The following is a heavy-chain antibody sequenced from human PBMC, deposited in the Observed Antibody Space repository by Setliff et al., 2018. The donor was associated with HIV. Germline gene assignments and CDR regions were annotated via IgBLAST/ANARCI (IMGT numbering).Heavy chain of an antibody. CDR2: IYTSGST. CDR1: GGSISSGSYY. J-gene: IGHJ4*02. Sequence: SVTLSLTCSVSGGSISSGSYYWNWIRQPAGKGLEWIGRIYTSGSTNYNPSLQSRITISVDTSKNQFSLKLSSVTAADTAVYYCTRTNPLAAPPFDFWGQGTLVTVSS. CDR3: TRTNPLAAPPFDF. V-gene: IGHV4-61*02. D-gene: IGHD6-13*01.